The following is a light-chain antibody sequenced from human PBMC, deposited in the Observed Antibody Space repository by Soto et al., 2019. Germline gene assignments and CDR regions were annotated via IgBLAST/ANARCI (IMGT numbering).Light chain of an antibody. CDR2: KVS. CDR1: QSLVYSDGNTY. J-gene: IGKJ4*01. CDR3: MHCTYWPWLT. Sequence: DVVMTQSPLSLPVTLGQPASISCRSSQSLVYSDGNTYLNWVQHRPGQSPRRLIYKVSNRDSGVQDRFSGSGSGTDFTLKIRRVEAEDVGVYYCMHCTYWPWLTVGGGTKVEIK. V-gene: IGKV2-30*01.